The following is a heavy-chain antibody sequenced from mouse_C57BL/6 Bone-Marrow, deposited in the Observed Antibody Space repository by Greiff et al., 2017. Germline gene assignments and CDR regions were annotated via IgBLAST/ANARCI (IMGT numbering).Heavy chain of an antibody. CDR2: INPYNGGT. Sequence: VQLQQSGPVLMKPGASVKMSCKASGYTFTDYYMNWVKQSHGKSLEWIGVINPYNGGTSYNQKFKGKATLTVDKSSSTAYMELNSLTSEDSAVYYCAREITTVVATPLYWYFDVWGTGTTVTVSS. V-gene: IGHV1-19*01. CDR1: GYTFTDYY. J-gene: IGHJ1*03. CDR3: AREITTVVATPLYWYFDV. D-gene: IGHD1-1*01.